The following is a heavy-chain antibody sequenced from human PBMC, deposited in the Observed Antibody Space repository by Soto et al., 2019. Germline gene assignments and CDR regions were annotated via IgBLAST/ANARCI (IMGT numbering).Heavy chain of an antibody. D-gene: IGHD2-2*01. J-gene: IGHJ5*02. Sequence: LSLTCAVSGGSISSGTWWSWARQPPGRGLEWIGEIYHSGSPNYNPSLKSRVTMSVDKSKNLFSLRLSSVTAADSALYYCARRVPAAPNWFDPWGQGTLVTVSS. CDR1: GGSISSGTW. CDR3: ARRVPAAPNWFDP. V-gene: IGHV4-4*02. CDR2: IYHSGSP.